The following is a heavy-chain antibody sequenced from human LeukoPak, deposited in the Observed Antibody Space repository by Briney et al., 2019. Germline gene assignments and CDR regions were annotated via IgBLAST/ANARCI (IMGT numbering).Heavy chain of an antibody. D-gene: IGHD1-14*01. CDR2: ISPDGTVT. CDR1: GFARSAYM. Sequence: QAGAPLLLSCAAAGFARSAYMMRWGRAPAGKVLGCVLHISPDGTVTNFADSVKGRFIISRDNAKNTVFLQINSLRAEDTSVYFCARDVGFSPDRWGQGTLVTVSS. V-gene: IGHV3-74*01. CDR3: ARDVGFSPDR. J-gene: IGHJ1*01.